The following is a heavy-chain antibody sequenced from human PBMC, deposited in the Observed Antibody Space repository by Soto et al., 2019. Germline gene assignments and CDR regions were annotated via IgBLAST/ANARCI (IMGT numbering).Heavy chain of an antibody. CDR2: IIPILGIA. V-gene: IGHV1-69*02. Sequence: QVQLVQSGAEVKKPGSSVKVSCKASGGTFSSYTISWVRQAPGQGLEWMGRIIPILGIANYAQKFRGRVTXTXDXSTSTAYMELSSLRSEDTAVYYCARGGLGYSDAFDIWGQGTMVTVSS. CDR1: GGTFSSYT. D-gene: IGHD2-21*01. J-gene: IGHJ3*02. CDR3: ARGGLGYSDAFDI.